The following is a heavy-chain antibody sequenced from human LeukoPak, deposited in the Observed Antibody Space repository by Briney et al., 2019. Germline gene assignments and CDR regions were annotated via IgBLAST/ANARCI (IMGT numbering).Heavy chain of an antibody. D-gene: IGHD2-2*01. CDR3: AREGTCSSTSCMGDAFDI. Sequence: PGRSLRLSCAASGFTFSSYAMHWVRQAPGKGLEWVAVISYDGSSKYYANSVKGRFTISRDNSKNTLYLQMNSLRAEDTAVYYCAREGTCSSTSCMGDAFDIWGQGTMVTVSS. J-gene: IGHJ3*02. CDR1: GFTFSSYA. V-gene: IGHV3-30-3*01. CDR2: ISYDGSSK.